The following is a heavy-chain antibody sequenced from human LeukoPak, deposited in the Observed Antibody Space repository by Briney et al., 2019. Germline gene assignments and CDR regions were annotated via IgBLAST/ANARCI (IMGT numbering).Heavy chain of an antibody. CDR1: GASISSSSYY. CDR3: AIDHLYSSGWYLGYDAFDI. CDR2: IYYSGST. V-gene: IGHV4-39*07. J-gene: IGHJ3*02. Sequence: SEPLSLTCTVSGASISSSSYYWGWIRQPPGKGLGWIGIIYYSGSTYYNPSLKSRVTISVDTSNNQFSLKLSSVTAADTAVDYCAIDHLYSSGWYLGYDAFDIWGQGTMVTVSS. D-gene: IGHD6-19*01.